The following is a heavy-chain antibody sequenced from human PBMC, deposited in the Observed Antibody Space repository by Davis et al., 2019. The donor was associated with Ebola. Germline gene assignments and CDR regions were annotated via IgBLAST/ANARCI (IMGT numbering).Heavy chain of an antibody. D-gene: IGHD1-26*01. V-gene: IGHV1-8*01. Sequence: AASVKVSCKASGYTFTNFDVVWVRQAPGQGLEWMGWMNPNSGNTGFAQIFQGRVTMTRHTSINTAYKELSSLRSEDTAVYYCARRRGTYCFDYWGQGTLVTVSS. CDR2: MNPNSGNT. CDR1: GYTFTNFD. J-gene: IGHJ4*02. CDR3: ARRRGTYCFDY.